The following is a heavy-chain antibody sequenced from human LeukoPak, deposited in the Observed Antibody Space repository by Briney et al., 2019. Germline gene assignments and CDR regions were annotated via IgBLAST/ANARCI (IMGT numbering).Heavy chain of an antibody. V-gene: IGHV3-7*04. CDR2: INKDGSQT. D-gene: IGHD5-24*01. CDR1: GFTFSNYW. J-gene: IGHJ4*02. Sequence: PGGSLRLSCAASGFTFSNYWMSWVRQAPGKGLEWVANINKDGSQTYYVDSVKGRFTISRDNAKNSLYLQMNSLRAEDTALYYCARDLGWLQFDYWGQGTLVTV. CDR3: ARDLGWLQFDY.